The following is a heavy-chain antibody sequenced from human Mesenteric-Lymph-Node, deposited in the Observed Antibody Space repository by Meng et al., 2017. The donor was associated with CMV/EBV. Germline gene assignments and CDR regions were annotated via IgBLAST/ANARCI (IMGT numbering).Heavy chain of an antibody. CDR3: ARDSYCSSTSCYDY. J-gene: IGHJ4*02. CDR2: ISSSSSYI. D-gene: IGHD2-2*01. Sequence: GESLKISCAASGFTFSSYSMNWVRQAPGKGLEWVSSISSSSSYIYYADSVKGRFTISRDNAKNSLYLQMNSLGAEDTAVYYCARDSYCSSTSCYDYWGQGTLVTVSS. V-gene: IGHV3-21*01. CDR1: GFTFSSYS.